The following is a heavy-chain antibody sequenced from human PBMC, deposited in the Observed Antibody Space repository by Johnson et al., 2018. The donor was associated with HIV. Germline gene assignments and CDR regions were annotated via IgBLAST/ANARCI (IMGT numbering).Heavy chain of an antibody. CDR1: GFSFSSYA. V-gene: IGHV3-23*04. Sequence: EVQLVESGGGLVQPGGSLRLSCAASGFSFSSYAMSWVRQAPGKGLEWVSAISGSCGSTYYADSVKGRFTISRDNSKNTLYLQMNSLRAEDTAVYYCAKDRPPGLTGYYDAFDIWGQGTMVTVSS. CDR3: AKDRPPGLTGYYDAFDI. D-gene: IGHD3-9*01. CDR2: ISGSCGST. J-gene: IGHJ3*02.